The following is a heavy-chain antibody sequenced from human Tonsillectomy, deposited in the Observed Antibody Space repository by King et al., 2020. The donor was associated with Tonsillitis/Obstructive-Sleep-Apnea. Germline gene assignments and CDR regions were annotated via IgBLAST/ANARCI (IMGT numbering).Heavy chain of an antibody. CDR1: GGSISSHY. CDR3: PGMKKIDY. CDR2: IYYSGST. Sequence: VQLQESGPGLVKPSETLSLTCTVSGGSISSHYWTWIRQPPGKGLEWIGYIYYSGSTNYNPYLKSRVTISVDTSKNQFSLNLSSVTAAGTAVYYCPGMKKIDYWGQGTLVTGSS. V-gene: IGHV4-59*08. J-gene: IGHJ4*02.